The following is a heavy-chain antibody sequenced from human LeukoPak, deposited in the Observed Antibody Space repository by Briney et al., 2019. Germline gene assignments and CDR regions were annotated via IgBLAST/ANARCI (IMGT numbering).Heavy chain of an antibody. CDR3: ARGDSGYAFDY. V-gene: IGHV4-34*01. Sequence: KPSETLSLTCAVYGGSFSGYYWSWIRQPPGKGLEWIGEINHSGSTNYNPSLKSRVTISVDTSKNQFSLKLSSVTAADTAVYYCARGDSGYAFDYWGQGTLVTVSS. D-gene: IGHD5-12*01. CDR1: GGSFSGYY. CDR2: INHSGST. J-gene: IGHJ4*02.